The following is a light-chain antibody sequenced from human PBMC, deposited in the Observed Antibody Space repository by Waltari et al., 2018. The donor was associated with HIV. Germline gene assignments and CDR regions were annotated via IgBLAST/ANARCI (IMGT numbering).Light chain of an antibody. CDR2: GDT. Sequence: QSVLTQPPSVSGAPGQRVTISCTGNSSNIGAGFDVHWYQQVPGTAPKLLHDGDTNRPSGVPDRFAGSKSGTSASLAITGLQAEDEADYYCQSYDSGLSVVFGGGTKLTVL. CDR1: SSNIGAGFD. CDR3: QSYDSGLSVV. J-gene: IGLJ3*02. V-gene: IGLV1-40*01.